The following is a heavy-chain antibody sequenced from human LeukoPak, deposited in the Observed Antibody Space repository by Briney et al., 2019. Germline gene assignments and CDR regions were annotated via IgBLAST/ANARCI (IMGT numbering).Heavy chain of an antibody. CDR1: GYTFTSYG. D-gene: IGHD2-2*01. Sequence: ASVKVSCKASGYTFTSYGISWVRQAPGQGLEWMGWISAYNGNTNYAQKLQGRVTMTTDTSTSTAYMELRSLRSDDTAVYYCARGVYCSSTSCYPDYWGRGTLVTVSS. CDR2: ISAYNGNT. J-gene: IGHJ4*02. CDR3: ARGVYCSSTSCYPDY. V-gene: IGHV1-18*01.